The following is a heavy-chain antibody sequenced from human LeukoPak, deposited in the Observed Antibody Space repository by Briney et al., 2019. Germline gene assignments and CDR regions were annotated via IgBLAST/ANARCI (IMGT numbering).Heavy chain of an antibody. D-gene: IGHD3-9*01. CDR2: ISGSGGST. CDR1: GFTFSSYA. V-gene: IGHV3-23*01. Sequence: GGSLRLSCAASGFTFSSYAMSWVRQAPGKGLEWVSAISGSGGSTYYADSVKGRFTISRDNSKNTLYLRMNSPRAEDTAVYYCAKDRDILRYFDWLLAFDYWGQGTLVTVSS. J-gene: IGHJ4*02. CDR3: AKDRDILRYFDWLLAFDY.